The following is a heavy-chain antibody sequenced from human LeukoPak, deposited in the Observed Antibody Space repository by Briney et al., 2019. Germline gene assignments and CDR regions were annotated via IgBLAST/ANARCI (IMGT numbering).Heavy chain of an antibody. V-gene: IGHV4-38-2*02. CDR1: GYSISSSHY. J-gene: IGHJ4*02. CDR2: IYNTGST. CDR3: VRDLVLSSSSPSDY. Sequence: SETLSLTCTVSGYSISSSHYWGWTRQPPGKGLEWIGNIYNTGSTFYNPSLKSRVTMSLDTSKNQFSLKLTSVSAADTAVYYCVRDLVLSSSSPSDYWGQGTLVTVSS. D-gene: IGHD6-6*01.